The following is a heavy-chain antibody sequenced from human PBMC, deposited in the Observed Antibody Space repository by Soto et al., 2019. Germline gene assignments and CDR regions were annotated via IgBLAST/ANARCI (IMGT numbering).Heavy chain of an antibody. V-gene: IGHV1-2*02. J-gene: IGHJ4*02. CDR2: IHPNSGGT. Sequence: QVQLVQSGAEVEKPGASVKVSCEASGYTFTDYYMHWVRQAPGQGLEWMGWIHPNSGGTNYAQKLQGRVTMTSDTTTSTAYMALRRLRSDDTAVYYCARDNSVTTDYWCQGTLVTVSS. CDR3: ARDNSVTTDY. D-gene: IGHD4-17*01. CDR1: GYTFTDYY.